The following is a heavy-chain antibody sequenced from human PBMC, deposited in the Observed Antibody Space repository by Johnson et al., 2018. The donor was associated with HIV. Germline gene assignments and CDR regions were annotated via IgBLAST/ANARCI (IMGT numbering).Heavy chain of an antibody. Sequence: VQLVESEGGLVQPGGSLRLSCTASGFTVSDYWMSWVRQSPGKGLEWVASINQNGSEKSYVDSMKGRLTISRDNPKNSLFLQVDSLRAEDTALYFCARDRVGSGGKGSFDIWGQGTMVTVSS. V-gene: IGHV3-7*03. D-gene: IGHD4-23*01. CDR2: INQNGSEK. CDR1: GFTVSDYW. J-gene: IGHJ3*02. CDR3: ARDRVGSGGKGSFDI.